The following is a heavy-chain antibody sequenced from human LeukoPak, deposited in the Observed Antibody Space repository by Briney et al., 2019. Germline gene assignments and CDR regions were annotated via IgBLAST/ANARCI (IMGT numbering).Heavy chain of an antibody. D-gene: IGHD3-9*01. CDR2: MNPNSGNT. V-gene: IGHV1-8*01. CDR1: GYTSTSYD. Sequence: GASVKVSCKASGYTSTSYDINWVRQATGQGLEWMGWMNPNSGNTGYAQKFQGRVTMTRNTSISTAYMELSSLRSEDTAVYYCARETAAGLNYDILTGGDFDPWGQGTLVTVSS. J-gene: IGHJ5*02. CDR3: ARETAAGLNYDILTGGDFDP.